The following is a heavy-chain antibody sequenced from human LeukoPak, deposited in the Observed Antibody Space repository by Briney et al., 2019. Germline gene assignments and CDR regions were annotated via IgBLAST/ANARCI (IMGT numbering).Heavy chain of an antibody. Sequence: GGSLRLSCAASGFTFSSYAMSWVRQAPGKGLEWVSAISGSGGSTYYADSVKGRFTISRDNSKNTLYLQMNSLRAEDTAVYYCASSDSSTYGGNSGFVYWGQGTLVTVSS. CDR2: ISGSGGST. CDR1: GFTFSSYA. CDR3: ASSDSSTYGGNSGFVY. V-gene: IGHV3-23*01. J-gene: IGHJ4*02. D-gene: IGHD4-23*01.